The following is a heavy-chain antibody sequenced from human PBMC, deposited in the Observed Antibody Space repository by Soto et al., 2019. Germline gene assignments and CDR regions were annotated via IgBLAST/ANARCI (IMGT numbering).Heavy chain of an antibody. CDR3: ARRLNWNCDY. J-gene: IGHJ4*02. CDR2: IFPADSDV. D-gene: IGHD1-7*01. CDR1: GYMFTTRW. Sequence: LGESLKISCKGSGYMFTTRWIAWVRQKPGKGLELMGVIFPADSDVRYSPSFQGQVTISADKSVDTAYLQWNSLKASDTAIYYCARRLNWNCDYWGQGTQVTVSS. V-gene: IGHV5-51*01.